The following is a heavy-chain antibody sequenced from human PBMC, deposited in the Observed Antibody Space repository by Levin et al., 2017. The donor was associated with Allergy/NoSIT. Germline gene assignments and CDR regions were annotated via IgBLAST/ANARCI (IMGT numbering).Heavy chain of an antibody. V-gene: IGHV3-9*01. CDR2: ISWNSGSI. CDR1: GFTFDDYA. CDR3: AKDKGLVTGLGWFDP. J-gene: IGHJ5*02. Sequence: PTGGSLRLSCAASGFTFDDYAMHWVRQAPGKGLEWVSGISWNSGSIGYADSVKGRFTISRDNAKNSLYLQMNSLRAEDTALYYCAKDKGLVTGLGWFDPWGQGTLVTVSS. D-gene: IGHD3-9*01.